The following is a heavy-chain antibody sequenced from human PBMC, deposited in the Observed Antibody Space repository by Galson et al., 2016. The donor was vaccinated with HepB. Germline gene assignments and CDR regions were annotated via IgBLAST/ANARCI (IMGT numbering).Heavy chain of an antibody. CDR2: IHHSGSS. V-gene: IGHV4-39*01. CDR3: ARQQGRNLCAFDT. CDR1: GPSISDGDYW. D-gene: IGHD1-14*01. J-gene: IGHJ3*02. Sequence: ETLSLPCPVSGPSISDGDYWWVYIRQPPGKGLEWTASIHHSGSSYYNPSLRGRLSISVDTSNNQFSLNLNSVAAADTAVYFCARQQGRNLCAFDTWGQGTMVTVSS.